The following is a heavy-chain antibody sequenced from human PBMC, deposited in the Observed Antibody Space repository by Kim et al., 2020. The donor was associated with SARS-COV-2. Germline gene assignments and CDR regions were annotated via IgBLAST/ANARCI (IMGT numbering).Heavy chain of an antibody. Sequence: SVKVSCKASGGTFSSYALSWVRQAPGQGLEGMGRIIPILGIANYAQKFQGRVTITADKSTSTAYMELSSLRSEDTAVYYCASPQGIRWGAYFDYWGQGTLVIVSS. CDR1: GGTFSSYA. CDR2: IIPILGIA. V-gene: IGHV1-69*04. CDR3: ASPQGIRWGAYFDY. D-gene: IGHD3-16*01. J-gene: IGHJ4*02.